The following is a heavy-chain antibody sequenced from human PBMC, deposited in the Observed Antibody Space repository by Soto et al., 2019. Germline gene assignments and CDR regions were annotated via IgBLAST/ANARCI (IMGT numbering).Heavy chain of an antibody. D-gene: IGHD3-10*01. CDR3: ARGDRSPNY. CDR1: GYRFTTYG. Sequence: QVQLVQSGAEVKQPGASVKVSCKASGYRFTTYGITWVRQAPGQGLEWMGWISGYNGNTNYAQKLQGRVTMTTDTSPSTAFMELRSLTSDDTAVYYCARGDRSPNYWGQGTLVTVSS. V-gene: IGHV1-18*01. J-gene: IGHJ4*02. CDR2: ISGYNGNT.